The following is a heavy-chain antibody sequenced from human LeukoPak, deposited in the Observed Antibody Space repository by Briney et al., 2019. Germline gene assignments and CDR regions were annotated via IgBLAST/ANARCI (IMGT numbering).Heavy chain of an antibody. Sequence: GGSLRLSCAASGFTFDDYAMHWVRQAPGKGLEWVSLISWDGGSTYYADSVKGRFTISRDNSKNSLCLQMNSLRAEDTALYYCAKDISYDILTGYLFDYWGQGTLVTVSS. CDR2: ISWDGGST. CDR3: AKDISYDILTGYLFDY. J-gene: IGHJ4*02. CDR1: GFTFDDYA. V-gene: IGHV3-43D*03. D-gene: IGHD3-9*01.